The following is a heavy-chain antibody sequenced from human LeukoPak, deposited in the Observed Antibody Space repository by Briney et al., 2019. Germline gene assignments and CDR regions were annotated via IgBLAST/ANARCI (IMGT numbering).Heavy chain of an antibody. J-gene: IGHJ6*03. CDR3: TRGTIFGVVNYYYYMDV. CDR2: IRSKAYGGTT. CDR1: GFTFGDYA. D-gene: IGHD3-3*01. V-gene: IGHV3-49*04. Sequence: PGRSLRLSCTASGFTFGDYAMSWVRQAPGKGLEWVGFIRSKAYGGTTEYAASVKGRFTISRDDSKSIAYLHMNSLKTEDTAVYYCTRGTIFGVVNYYYYMDVWGKGTTVTVSS.